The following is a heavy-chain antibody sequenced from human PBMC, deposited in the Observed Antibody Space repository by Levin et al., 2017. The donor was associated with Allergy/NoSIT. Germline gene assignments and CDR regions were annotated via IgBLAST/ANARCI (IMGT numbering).Heavy chain of an antibody. CDR2: ISGSGGST. CDR3: AKDFGSGPPYYFDY. D-gene: IGHD6-19*01. J-gene: IGHJ4*02. V-gene: IGHV3-23*01. CDR1: GFTFSSYA. Sequence: ASVKVSCAASGFTFSSYAMSWVRQAPGKGLEWVSAISGSGGSTYYADSVKGRFTISRDNSKNTLYLQMNSLRAEDTAVYYCAKDFGSGPPYYFDYWGQGTLVTVSS.